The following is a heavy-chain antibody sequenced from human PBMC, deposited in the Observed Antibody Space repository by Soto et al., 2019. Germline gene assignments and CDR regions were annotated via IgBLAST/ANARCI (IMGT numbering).Heavy chain of an antibody. CDR1: GFTFSSYW. V-gene: IGHV3-7*03. CDR2: IKQDGSEK. J-gene: IGHJ4*02. CDR3: VKRVATIWQTYDY. D-gene: IGHD5-12*01. Sequence: GGSLRLSCAASGFTFSSYWMSWIRQAPGKGLEWVANIKQDGSEKYYVDSVKGRFTISRDNAKNSLYLQMNSLRAEDTAVYYCVKRVATIWQTYDYWGQGXLVTVYS.